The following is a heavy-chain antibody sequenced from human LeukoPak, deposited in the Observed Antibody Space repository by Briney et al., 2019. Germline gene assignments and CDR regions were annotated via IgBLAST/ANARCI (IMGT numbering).Heavy chain of an antibody. V-gene: IGHV4-39*01. J-gene: IGHJ6*02. CDR2: AYYTGDI. D-gene: IGHD6-19*01. CDR3: GRHVSNGWDYHYGLDV. Sequence: SETLSLTCTVSGCSVASTGRYWGWIRQPPGKGLEWIGSAYYTGDIYSPPSLKSRLTISVDTSKNQFALTLRSVTAADTAVYYCGRHVSNGWDYHYGLDVWGQGTTVTVSS. CDR1: GCSVASTGRY.